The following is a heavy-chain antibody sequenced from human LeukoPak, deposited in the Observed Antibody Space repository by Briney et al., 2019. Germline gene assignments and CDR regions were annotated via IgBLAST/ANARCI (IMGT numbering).Heavy chain of an antibody. J-gene: IGHJ4*02. CDR1: GFTFSDYA. CDR2: ISGSGGST. Sequence: GGSLRLSCAASGFTFSDYAMSWVRQAPGKGLKWVSLISGSGGSTYNADSVKGRFTISRDNSKNTLYLQMNSLRAEDTAVYYCAKSVESAVTTNPYFDYWGQGTLVTVSS. D-gene: IGHD4-17*01. CDR3: AKSVESAVTTNPYFDY. V-gene: IGHV3-23*01.